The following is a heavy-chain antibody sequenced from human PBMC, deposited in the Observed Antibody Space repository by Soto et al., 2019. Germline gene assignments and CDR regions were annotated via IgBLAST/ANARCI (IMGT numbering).Heavy chain of an antibody. V-gene: IGHV3-23*01. CDR1: GFIFSSYA. D-gene: IGHD5-18*01. Sequence: EVQLLESGGGLVQPGGSLRLSCAASGFIFSSYAMSWVRQAPGKGLEWVAVISGSADITNYADSVKGRFTISRDNSKNTLHLQMNSLRAEDTAVYYCAKDRVQLWFPFHYWGQGTLVTVSS. CDR2: ISGSADIT. CDR3: AKDRVQLWFPFHY. J-gene: IGHJ4*02.